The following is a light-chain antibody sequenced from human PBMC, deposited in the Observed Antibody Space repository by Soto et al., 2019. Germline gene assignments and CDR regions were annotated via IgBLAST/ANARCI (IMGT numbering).Light chain of an antibody. V-gene: IGLV2-23*02. Sequence: QSALTQPASVSGSPGQWITISCTGSSSDVGSYDRVSWYQQYPGKAPTLMIYEVNKRPSGISNRVSGSKSGNTSSLTISGLEAEDEAHYSCSSSLGGPTWGFCGGPTLTVL. CDR3: SSSLGGPTWG. J-gene: IGLJ3*02. CDR1: SSDVGSYDR. CDR2: EVN.